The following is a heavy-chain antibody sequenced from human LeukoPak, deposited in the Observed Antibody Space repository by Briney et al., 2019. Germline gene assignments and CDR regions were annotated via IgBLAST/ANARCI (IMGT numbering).Heavy chain of an antibody. D-gene: IGHD2-15*01. CDR1: GFTFSSYA. CDR2: ISYDGRTK. J-gene: IGHJ4*02. Sequence: GGSLRLSCAASGFTFSSYAMHWVRQAPGKGLEWVAVISYDGRTKYYAGSVKGRFTISRDNSKNSLSLQMNSLRAEDTAVYYCARGRGGHSDYWGQGTLVSVSS. V-gene: IGHV3-30*01. CDR3: ARGRGGHSDY.